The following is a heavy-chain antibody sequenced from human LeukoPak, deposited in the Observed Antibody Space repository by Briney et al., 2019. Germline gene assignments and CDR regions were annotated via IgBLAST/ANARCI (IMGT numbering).Heavy chain of an antibody. Sequence: PSETLSLTCAVYGGSFSGYYWSWIRQPPGKGLEWIGEINHSGSTNYNPSLKSRVTVSVDTSKNQFSLKLSSVTAADTAVYYCARVNSSGYYPYYFDYWGQGTLVTVSS. CDR3: ARVNSSGYYPYYFDY. V-gene: IGHV4-34*01. J-gene: IGHJ4*02. CDR2: INHSGST. CDR1: GGSFSGYY. D-gene: IGHD3-22*01.